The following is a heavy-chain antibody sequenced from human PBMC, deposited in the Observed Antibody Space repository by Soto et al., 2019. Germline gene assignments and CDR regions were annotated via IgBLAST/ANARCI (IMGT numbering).Heavy chain of an antibody. CDR1: GGTFSSYA. J-gene: IGHJ5*02. Sequence: PVKVSCKSSGGTFSSYAISWVRQAPGRGLEWMGGIIPIFGTANYEQKLQGRVTITADKSTSTAYMELSSLRSEDTAGYYCARDRGLNTHNWLDHWGQGALVTVYS. CDR2: IIPIFGTA. CDR3: ARDRGLNTHNWLDH. V-gene: IGHV1-69*06.